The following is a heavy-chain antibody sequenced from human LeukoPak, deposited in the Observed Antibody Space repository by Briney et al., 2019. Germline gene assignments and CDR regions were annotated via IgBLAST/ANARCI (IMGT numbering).Heavy chain of an antibody. V-gene: IGHV1-18*04. CDR1: GYTFTSYG. D-gene: IGHD2-2*01. Sequence: ASVKVSCKASGYTFTSYGISWVRQAPGQGLEWMGWISANNGNTNYAQKLQGRVTMTTDTSTSTAYMELRSLRSDDTAVYYCARASEGVVPAAHIPNYTGDNWFDPWGQGTLVTVSS. CDR2: ISANNGNT. J-gene: IGHJ5*02. CDR3: ARASEGVVPAAHIPNYTGDNWFDP.